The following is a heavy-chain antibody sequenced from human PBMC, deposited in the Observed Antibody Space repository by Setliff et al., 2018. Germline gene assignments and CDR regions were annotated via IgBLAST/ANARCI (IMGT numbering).Heavy chain of an antibody. CDR2: FHTGGST. CDR3: ARAGPTVTFFRVLVISWWDP. J-gene: IGHJ5*02. Sequence: PSETLSLTCTVSGDSISSGSYYWTWIRQPAGKGLEWIGHFHTGGSTNYNRSLXXXXSXXXXXXXXXXXXXXXXXXXXXXXTYYCARAGPTVTFFRVLVISWWDPWGQGSLVTVSS. CDR1: GDSISSGSYY. V-gene: IGHV4-61*09. D-gene: IGHD3-3*01.